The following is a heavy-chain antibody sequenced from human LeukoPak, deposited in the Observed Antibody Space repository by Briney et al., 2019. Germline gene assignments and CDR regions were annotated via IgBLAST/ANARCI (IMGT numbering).Heavy chain of an antibody. Sequence: SQTLSLTCAISGDSVSSNSAAWNWIRQSPSRGLEWLGRTYYRSKWYNDYAVSVKSRITINPDTSKNQFSLQLNSVTAADTAMYYCARRAIGTWELPDYWGQGTLVTVSS. CDR1: GDSVSSNSAA. D-gene: IGHD1-26*01. J-gene: IGHJ4*02. V-gene: IGHV6-1*01. CDR2: TYYRSKWYN. CDR3: ARRAIGTWELPDY.